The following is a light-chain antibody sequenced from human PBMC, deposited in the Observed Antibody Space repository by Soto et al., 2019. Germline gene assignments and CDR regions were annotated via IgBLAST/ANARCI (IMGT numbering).Light chain of an antibody. CDR1: KLGNKY. J-gene: IGLJ3*02. CDR2: QDN. Sequence: SYELTQAPSVSVSPGQTASITCSGDKLGNKYVCWYQQKPGQSPVVVIYQDNKRPSGIPERFSGSNSGNTATLTISGTQSMDEADYFCQAWDSGTVVFGGGTKVTVL. CDR3: QAWDSGTVV. V-gene: IGLV3-1*01.